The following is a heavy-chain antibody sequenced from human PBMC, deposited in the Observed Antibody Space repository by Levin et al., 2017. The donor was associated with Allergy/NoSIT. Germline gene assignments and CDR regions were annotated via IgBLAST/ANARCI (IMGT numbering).Heavy chain of an antibody. CDR2: TYYRSKWYN. CDR1: GDSVSTNSAT. D-gene: IGHD2-2*01. Sequence: SQTLSLTCAVSGDSVSTNSATWYWIRQSPSRGLEWLGRTYYRSKWYNDYAISVKSRITINPDTSKNQFSLQLNSVTPEDTAVYYCARFTSGFDYWGQGTLVTVSS. V-gene: IGHV6-1*01. CDR3: ARFTSGFDY. J-gene: IGHJ4*02.